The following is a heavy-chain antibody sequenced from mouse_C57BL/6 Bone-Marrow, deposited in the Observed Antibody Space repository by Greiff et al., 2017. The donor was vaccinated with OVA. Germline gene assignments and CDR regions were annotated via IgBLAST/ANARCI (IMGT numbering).Heavy chain of an antibody. Sequence: QVHVKQSGAELVRPGTSVKMSCKASGYTFTNYWIGWAKQRPGHGLEWIGEIYPGGGYPNYNEKFKGKATLTADKSSSTAYMQFSSLTSEDSAIYYCARRLTGTFFDYWGQGTTLTVSS. CDR1: GYTFTNYW. V-gene: IGHV1-63*01. CDR2: IYPGGGYP. CDR3: ARRLTGTFFDY. J-gene: IGHJ2*01. D-gene: IGHD4-1*01.